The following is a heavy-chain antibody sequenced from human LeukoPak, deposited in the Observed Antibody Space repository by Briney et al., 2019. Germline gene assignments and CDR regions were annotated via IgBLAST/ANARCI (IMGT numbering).Heavy chain of an antibody. Sequence: PSETLSLTCTVSGGSISSSGYYWGWIRQPPGKGLEWIASIYYSESPYYNPSLMSRDPISVGKSINQLYLKQRSLTAADTAVYYCARHEYSGSYYGLSWFDPWGQGTLVTVSS. CDR1: GGSISSSGYY. D-gene: IGHD1-26*01. CDR3: ARHEYSGSYYGLSWFDP. CDR2: IYYSESP. J-gene: IGHJ5*02. V-gene: IGHV4-39*01.